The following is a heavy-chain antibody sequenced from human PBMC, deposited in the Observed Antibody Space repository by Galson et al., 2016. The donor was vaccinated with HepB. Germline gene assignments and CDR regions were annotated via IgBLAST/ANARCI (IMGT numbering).Heavy chain of an antibody. J-gene: IGHJ3*02. CDR2: IYPDDSDT. D-gene: IGHD3/OR15-3a*01. V-gene: IGHV5-51*01. CDR1: GSSFVSYW. CDR3: ARRAYSFGLRGGAFDI. Sequence: QSGAEVKKPGESLKISCKGSGSSFVSYWIVWVRQTPGKGLEWMGIIYPDDSDTTYSPSFQGLVTISADKSINTAYLQWSSLKASDTAIYYCARRAYSFGLRGGAFDIWGQGTMVTVSS.